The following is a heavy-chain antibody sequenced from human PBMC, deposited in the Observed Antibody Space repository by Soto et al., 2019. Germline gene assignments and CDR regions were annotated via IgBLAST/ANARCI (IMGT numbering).Heavy chain of an antibody. Sequence: QVQLQESGPGLVKPSGTLSLTCAVSGGSISSSNWWSWVRQPPGKGLEWIGEIYHSGSTNYNPSLKTRVPISXXKXKXXFSLKLSSVTAADTAVYYCARDVGYYYGSGSFFDYWGQGTLVTVSS. V-gene: IGHV4-4*02. CDR3: ARDVGYYYGSGSFFDY. CDR2: IYHSGST. J-gene: IGHJ4*02. D-gene: IGHD3-10*01. CDR1: GGSISSSNW.